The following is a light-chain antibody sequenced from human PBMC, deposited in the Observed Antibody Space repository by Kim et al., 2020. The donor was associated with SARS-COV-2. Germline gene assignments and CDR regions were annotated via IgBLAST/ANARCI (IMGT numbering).Light chain of an antibody. J-gene: IGKJ4*01. CDR3: QQNNNWPLT. V-gene: IGKV3-15*01. CDR2: GAS. CDR1: QSVRSN. Sequence: EVVMTQSPATLSVSPGERATLSCRASQSVRSNLAWYQLKPGQTPRLLIYGASTRATGIPARFSGSGSGTEFTLTISSLQSEDLAFYYCQQNNNWPLTFGGGTKLEI.